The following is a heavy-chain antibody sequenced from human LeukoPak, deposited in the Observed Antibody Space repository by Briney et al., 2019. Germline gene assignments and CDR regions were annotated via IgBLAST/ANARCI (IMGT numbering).Heavy chain of an antibody. V-gene: IGHV3-23*01. CDR3: AKFRPDDITVAATGYFDS. J-gene: IGHJ4*02. D-gene: IGHD6-19*01. CDR2: ISGSGSAT. Sequence: GASLRLSCAASGFTFSSDAMSWVRQAPGKGLNWVSTISGSGSATYYADSAKDRFTISRDNSKNTLYLQMNSLRAEDTAVYYCAKFRPDDITVAATGYFDSWGQGTLVTVPS. CDR1: GFTFSSDA.